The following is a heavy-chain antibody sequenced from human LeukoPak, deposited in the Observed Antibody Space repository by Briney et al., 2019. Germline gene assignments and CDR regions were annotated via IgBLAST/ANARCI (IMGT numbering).Heavy chain of an antibody. CDR3: AKVGLLWFGELDY. D-gene: IGHD3-10*01. CDR1: GFTFSSYA. Sequence: GXSLRLSCAASGFTFSSYAMSWVRQAPGKGLEWVSAISGSGGSTYYADSVKGRFTISRDNSKNTLYLQMNSLRAEDTAVYYCAKVGLLWFGELDYWGQGTLVTVSS. J-gene: IGHJ4*02. V-gene: IGHV3-23*01. CDR2: ISGSGGST.